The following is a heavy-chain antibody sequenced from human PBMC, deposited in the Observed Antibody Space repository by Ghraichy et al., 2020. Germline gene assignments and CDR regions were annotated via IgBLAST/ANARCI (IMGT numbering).Heavy chain of an antibody. V-gene: IGHV3-74*01. Sequence: GGSLRLSCAASGFTFNKYWMHWVRQAPGKGLVWVSEIYSGESTTHYADSVKGRFTISRDNAKNTLYLQMNSLRAEDTAVYYCVRGTSDWKGIDYWGPGTLVTVSS. CDR3: VRGTSDWKGIDY. CDR2: IYSGESTT. D-gene: IGHD6-19*01. CDR1: GFTFNKYW. J-gene: IGHJ4*02.